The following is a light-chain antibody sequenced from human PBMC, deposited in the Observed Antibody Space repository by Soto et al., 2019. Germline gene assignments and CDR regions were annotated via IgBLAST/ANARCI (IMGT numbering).Light chain of an antibody. V-gene: IGKV3-20*01. Sequence: EIVLTQSPGTLSLSPEERATLSCRASQSVSSSYLAWYQQKPGQAPRLLIYGASSRATGIPDRFSGSGSGTDFTLTISRLEPEDFAVYYCQQYGSPLTFGGGTKV. CDR1: QSVSSSY. J-gene: IGKJ4*01. CDR3: QQYGSPLT. CDR2: GAS.